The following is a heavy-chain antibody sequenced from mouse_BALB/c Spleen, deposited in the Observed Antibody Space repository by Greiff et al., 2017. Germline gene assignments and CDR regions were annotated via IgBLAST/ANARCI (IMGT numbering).Heavy chain of an antibody. CDR2: IWAGGST. J-gene: IGHJ4*01. CDR3: ARTYYDPLYAMDY. D-gene: IGHD2-4*01. Sequence: VKLVESGPGLVAPSQSLSITCTVSGFSLTSYGVHWVRQPPGKGLEWLGVIWAGGSTTYNSALMSRLSISKDNSKSQVFLKMNSLQTDDTAMYYCARTYYDPLYAMDYWGQGTSVTVSS. CDR1: GFSLTSYG. V-gene: IGHV2-9*02.